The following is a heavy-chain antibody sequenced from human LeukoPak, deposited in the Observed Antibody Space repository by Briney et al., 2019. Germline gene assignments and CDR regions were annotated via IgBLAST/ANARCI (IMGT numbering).Heavy chain of an antibody. CDR2: IYYSGST. V-gene: IGHV4-39*07. CDR3: ARSIRGVIISGDY. CDR1: GGSISSYY. D-gene: IGHD3-10*01. Sequence: PSETLSLTCTVPGGSISSYYWSWIRQPPGKGLEWIGSIYYSGSTYYNPSLKSRVTISVDTSKNQFSLKLSSVTAADTAVYYCARSIRGVIISGDYWGQGTLVTVSS. J-gene: IGHJ4*02.